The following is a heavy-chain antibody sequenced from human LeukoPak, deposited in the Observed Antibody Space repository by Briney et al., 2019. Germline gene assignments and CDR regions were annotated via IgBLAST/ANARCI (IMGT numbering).Heavy chain of an antibody. CDR2: IYFSGST. Sequence: SETLSLTCTVSGGSISSGNNYWAWIRQPPGKGLEWIGYIYFSGSTNYNPSLKSRVTISVDTSKNQFSLKLSSVTAADTAVYYCARRFYRDYYYGMDVWGQGTTVTVSS. CDR3: ARRFYRDYYYGMDV. CDR1: GGSISSGNNY. D-gene: IGHD2/OR15-2a*01. V-gene: IGHV4-61*05. J-gene: IGHJ6*02.